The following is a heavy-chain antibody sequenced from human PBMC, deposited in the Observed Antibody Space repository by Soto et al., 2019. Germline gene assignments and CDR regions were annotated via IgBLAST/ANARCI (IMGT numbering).Heavy chain of an antibody. CDR2: INPCGGST. J-gene: IGHJ4*02. CDR1: GHASTSYY. D-gene: IGHD2-15*01. Sequence: QVQLVQSGAEVKKPGASVKVSCKASGHASTSYYMHWVRQAPRQGLEWMGIINPCGGSTYAQKFQGRVNMTRDSSTSTVYMELSSLRSEDTAVYYCARVYCSDGSCYSIDYWGQGTLVTVSS. CDR3: ARVYCSDGSCYSIDY. V-gene: IGHV1-46*03.